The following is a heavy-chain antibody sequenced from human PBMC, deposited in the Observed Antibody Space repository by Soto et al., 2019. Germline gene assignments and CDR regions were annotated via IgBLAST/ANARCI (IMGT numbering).Heavy chain of an antibody. V-gene: IGHV1-58*01. J-gene: IGHJ6*02. Sequence: ASVKVSCKASGFTFTSSAVQWVRQARGQRLEWIGWIVVGSGNTNYAQKFQERVTITRDMSTSTAYMELSSLRSEDTAVYYCAAASRITIFGVVIAPHYGMDVWGQGTTVTVSS. D-gene: IGHD3-3*01. CDR1: GFTFTSSA. CDR2: IVVGSGNT. CDR3: AAASRITIFGVVIAPHYGMDV.